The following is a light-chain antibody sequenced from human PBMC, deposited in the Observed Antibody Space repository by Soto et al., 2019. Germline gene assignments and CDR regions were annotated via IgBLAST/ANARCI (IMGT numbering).Light chain of an antibody. J-gene: IGLJ3*02. CDR1: SSNIGSNT. V-gene: IGLV1-44*01. CDR3: AAWDDSLKGWV. Sequence: QSVLTQPPSASGTPGQRVTISCSGSSSNIGSNTVNWYQQLPGTAPKLLIYSNNQQPSGVAPRFSCSKSGTSASLAISGLQSEDEADYYCAAWDDSLKGWVFGGGTKLTVL. CDR2: SNN.